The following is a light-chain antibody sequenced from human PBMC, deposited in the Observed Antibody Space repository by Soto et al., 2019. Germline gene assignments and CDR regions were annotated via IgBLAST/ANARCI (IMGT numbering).Light chain of an antibody. CDR1: SSNIGSNF. J-gene: IGLJ1*01. CDR2: RNN. CDR3: AAWDDSLSGFV. V-gene: IGLV1-47*01. Sequence: SVVTQPPSASGTPGQKVTISCSGSSSNIGSNFVSWYQQLPGTAPKLLLYRNNQRPSGVPDRFSGSKSGTSASLAISGLRSEDEADYYCAAWDDSLSGFVFGIGTKVTVL.